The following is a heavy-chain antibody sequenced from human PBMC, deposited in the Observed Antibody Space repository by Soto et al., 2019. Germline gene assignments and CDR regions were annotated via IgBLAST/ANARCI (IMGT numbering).Heavy chain of an antibody. Sequence: QVQLVESGGGVVQPGRSLRLSCAASGFTFSSYGMHWVRQAPGKGLEWVAVISYDGSNKYYADSVKGRFTISRDKSKNTLYLQMNSLRAEDTAVYYCAKDWYSSSSGGMDVWGQGTTVTVSS. CDR1: GFTFSSYG. D-gene: IGHD6-6*01. CDR3: AKDWYSSSSGGMDV. V-gene: IGHV3-30*18. CDR2: ISYDGSNK. J-gene: IGHJ6*02.